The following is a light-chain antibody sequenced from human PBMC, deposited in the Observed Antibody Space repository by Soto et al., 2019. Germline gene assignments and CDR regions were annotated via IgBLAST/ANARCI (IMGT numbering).Light chain of an antibody. V-gene: IGKV1-9*01. J-gene: IGKJ5*01. CDR1: QGISSY. CDR2: AAS. Sequence: IQLTQSPSSLSASVGDRVTITCRASQGISSYLAWYQQIPGKAPKLLIYAASTLQSGVPSRFSGSGSGTDFTLTISTLQPEDFATYYCQQLNSYPLITFGHGTRLDIK. CDR3: QQLNSYPLIT.